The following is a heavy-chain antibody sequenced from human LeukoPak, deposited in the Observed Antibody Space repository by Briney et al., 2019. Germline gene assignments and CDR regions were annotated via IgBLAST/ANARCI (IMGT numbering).Heavy chain of an antibody. CDR2: LSWNGATV. D-gene: IGHD3-10*01. V-gene: IGHV3-9*01. J-gene: IGHJ4*02. CDR3: AKDIGIALRGATFEN. CDR1: GFTFDDYA. Sequence: PGRSLRLSCAASGFTFDDYAMHWVRQAPGKGLEWVSGLSWNGATVGYADSVKGRFTISRDNTKNSLYLQMSSLKTEDTALYYCAKDIGIALRGATFENXXXGXLVTVSS.